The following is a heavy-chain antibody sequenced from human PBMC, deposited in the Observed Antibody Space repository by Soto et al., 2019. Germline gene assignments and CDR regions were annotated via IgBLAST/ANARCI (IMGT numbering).Heavy chain of an antibody. V-gene: IGHV4-59*01. CDR1: GGSISSYY. CDR2: IYYSGST. J-gene: IGHJ6*02. D-gene: IGHD5-12*01. CDR3: AREISGYDWSGYYYGMDV. Sequence: QVQLQESGPGLVKPSETLSLTCTVSGGSISSYYWRWIRQPPGKGLEWIGYIYYSGSTNYNPSLKSRVTISVDTSKNQFSLKLSSVTAADTAVYYCAREISGYDWSGYYYGMDVWGQGTTVTVSS.